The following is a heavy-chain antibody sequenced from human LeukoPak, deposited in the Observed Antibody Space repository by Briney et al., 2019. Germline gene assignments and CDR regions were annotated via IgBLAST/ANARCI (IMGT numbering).Heavy chain of an antibody. CDR1: GFTFSSYG. D-gene: IGHD2-15*01. Sequence: PGRSLRLSCAASGFTFSSYGMHWVRQAPGKGLEGVAVIWYDGSNKYYADSVKGRFTISRDNSKNTLYLQMNSLRAEDTAVYYCARPGYCSGGSCYSGYDAFDIWGQGTMVTVSS. CDR3: ARPGYCSGGSCYSGYDAFDI. CDR2: IWYDGSNK. V-gene: IGHV3-33*01. J-gene: IGHJ3*02.